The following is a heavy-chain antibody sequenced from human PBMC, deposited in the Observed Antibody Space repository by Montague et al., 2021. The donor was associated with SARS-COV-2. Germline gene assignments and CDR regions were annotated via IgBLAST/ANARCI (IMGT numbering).Heavy chain of an antibody. D-gene: IGHD6-19*01. CDR2: IDCDDDK. CDR3: ARVRTEQWLALSFDY. J-gene: IGHJ4*02. CDR1: GFSLRTSGMC. Sequence: PALVKPTQTLTLTCTFSGFSLRTSGMCVSWIRQPPGKALEWLALIDCDDDKYYSTSLGTRLNISKDTSKNQVVLTMTNMDPVDTATYYCARVRTEQWLALSFDYWGQGTLVTVSS. V-gene: IGHV2-70*01.